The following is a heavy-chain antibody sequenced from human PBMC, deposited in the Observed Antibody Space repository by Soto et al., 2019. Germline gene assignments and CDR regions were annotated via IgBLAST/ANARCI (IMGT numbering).Heavy chain of an antibody. Sequence: EVQLVESGGGLVQPGGSLRLSCAASGFTVSSNYMSWVRQAPGKGLEWVSVIYSGGSTYYADSVKGRFTISRDNSKNTLYLQMNSLRAEDTAVYYCARDRPYSSGWHHDYWGQGTLVTVSS. V-gene: IGHV3-66*01. CDR2: IYSGGST. CDR1: GFTVSSNY. J-gene: IGHJ4*02. D-gene: IGHD6-19*01. CDR3: ARDRPYSSGWHHDY.